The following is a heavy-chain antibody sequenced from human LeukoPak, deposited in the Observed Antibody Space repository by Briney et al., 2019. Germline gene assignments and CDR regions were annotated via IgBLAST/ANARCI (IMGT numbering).Heavy chain of an antibody. CDR2: IKSKTDGGTT. D-gene: IGHD4/OR15-4a*01. CDR1: GFTFNNAW. V-gene: IGHV3-15*01. J-gene: IGHJ6*03. Sequence: GGSLRLSCAASGFTFNNAWMSWVRQAPGKGLEWVGRIKSKTDGGTTDYAAPVKGRFTISRDDSKNTLYLQMNSLKTEDTAVYYCTTMTIRPLYYYYMDVWGKGTTVTVSS. CDR3: TTMTIRPLYYYYMDV.